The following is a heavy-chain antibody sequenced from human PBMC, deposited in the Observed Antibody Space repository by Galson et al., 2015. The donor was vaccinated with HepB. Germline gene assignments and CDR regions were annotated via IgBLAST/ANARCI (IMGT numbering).Heavy chain of an antibody. CDR1: GFTFSSYA. Sequence: SLRLSCAASGFTFSSYAMHWVRQAPGKGLEWVAVISYDGSNKYYADSVKGRFTISRDNSKNTLYLQMNSLRAEDTAVYYCARDSLPLRFLEWLPDIDYWGQGTLVTVSS. D-gene: IGHD3-3*01. CDR2: ISYDGSNK. J-gene: IGHJ4*02. CDR3: ARDSLPLRFLEWLPDIDY. V-gene: IGHV3-30-3*01.